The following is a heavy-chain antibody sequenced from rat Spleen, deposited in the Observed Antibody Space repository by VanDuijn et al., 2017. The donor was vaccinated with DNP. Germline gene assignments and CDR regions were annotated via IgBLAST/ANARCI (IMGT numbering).Heavy chain of an antibody. CDR3: TRLRLEWEVRSMDA. D-gene: IGHD1-1*01. V-gene: IGHV3-1*01. Sequence: EVQLQESGPGLVKPSQSLSLTCSVTGYSITSNYWGWIRKFPGSEMDWIGHISYGGNTRYNPSLKSRISITRDTSKKQFFLQLNSLTTEDTATYYCTRLRLEWEVRSMDAWGQGTSVTVSS. CDR2: ISYGGNT. CDR1: GYSITSNY. J-gene: IGHJ4*01.